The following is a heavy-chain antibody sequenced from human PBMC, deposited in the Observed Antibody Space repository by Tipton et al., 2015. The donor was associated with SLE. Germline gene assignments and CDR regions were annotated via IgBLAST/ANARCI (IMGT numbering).Heavy chain of an antibody. Sequence: TLSLTCAVYGGSFSGYYWSWIRQPPGKGLEWIGEINHSGSTNYNPSLKRRVTISVDTSKNQFSLKLSSVTPADTAVYYCARGIGGFGKLFRRGYFDYWGQGTLVTVSS. CDR3: ARGIGGFGKLFRRGYFDY. J-gene: IGHJ4*02. D-gene: IGHD3-10*01. CDR2: INHSGST. CDR1: GGSFSGYY. V-gene: IGHV4-34*01.